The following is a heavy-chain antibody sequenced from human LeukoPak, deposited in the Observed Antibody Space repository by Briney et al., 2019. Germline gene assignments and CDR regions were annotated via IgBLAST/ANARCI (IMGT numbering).Heavy chain of an antibody. V-gene: IGHV3-30*02. CDR2: IRYDGSNK. CDR3: AREYSSSWYDPGDY. J-gene: IGHJ4*02. D-gene: IGHD6-13*01. Sequence: GGSLRLSCAASGFTFSSYGVHWVRQAPGKGLEGVAFIRYDGSNKYYADSVKGRFTISRDNAKNSLYMQMNRLRAEDTAVYYCAREYSSSWYDPGDYWGQGTLVTVSS. CDR1: GFTFSSYG.